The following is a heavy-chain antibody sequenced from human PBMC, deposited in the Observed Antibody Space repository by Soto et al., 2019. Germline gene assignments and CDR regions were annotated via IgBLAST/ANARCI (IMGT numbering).Heavy chain of an antibody. Sequence: GGSLSLSCAASGFTFSSYGMHWVRQAQGKGLEWVAVIWYDGSNKYYADSVKGRFTISRDNSKNTLYLQMNSLRAEDTAVYYCARDSSPYYDFWSGPSRYYYYYYGMDVWGQGTTVTV. V-gene: IGHV3-33*01. D-gene: IGHD3-3*01. CDR1: GFTFSSYG. CDR3: ARDSSPYYDFWSGPSRYYYYYYGMDV. J-gene: IGHJ6*02. CDR2: IWYDGSNK.